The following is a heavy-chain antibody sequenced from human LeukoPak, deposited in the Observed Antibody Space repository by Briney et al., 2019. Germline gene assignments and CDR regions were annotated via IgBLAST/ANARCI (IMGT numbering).Heavy chain of an antibody. D-gene: IGHD3-22*01. CDR1: GYSFTSYW. J-gene: IGHJ4*02. CDR2: IYPGDSDT. Sequence: GESLKISCKGSGYSFTSYWYGWVRQMPGKGLEWMGIIYPGDSDTRYSPSFQGQVTISADKSISSLKASDTAMYYCARHLYDSSGYFDYWGQGTLVTVSS. V-gene: IGHV5-51*01. CDR3: ARHLYDSSGYFDY.